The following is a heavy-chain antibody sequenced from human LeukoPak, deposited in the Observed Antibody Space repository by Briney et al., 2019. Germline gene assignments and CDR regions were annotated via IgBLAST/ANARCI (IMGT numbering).Heavy chain of an antibody. D-gene: IGHD4-23*01. CDR3: ARDFGYGGNTGDAFDI. J-gene: IGHJ3*02. V-gene: IGHV1-46*01. Sequence: ASVKVSCKASGYTFTSYYMHWVRQAPGQGLEWMGIINPSGGSTSYAQKFQGRVTMTRDMSTSTVFMELSSLRSEDTAVYYCARDFGYGGNTGDAFDIWGQGTMVTVSS. CDR1: GYTFTSYY. CDR2: INPSGGST.